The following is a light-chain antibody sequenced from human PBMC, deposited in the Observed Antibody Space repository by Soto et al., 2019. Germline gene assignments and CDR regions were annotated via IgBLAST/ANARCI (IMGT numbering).Light chain of an antibody. J-gene: IGKJ3*01. CDR2: GAS. CDR1: QSVNLN. Sequence: EIVMTQSPGTLSVSPGEGATLSFAASQSVNLNSAWYQQKPGQPPRLLLYGASTRATGIPVRFRGSGSGTEFTLTISSLQSEDSAVYYCHQYNSWPRGTFGPGTKVDI. V-gene: IGKV3-15*01. CDR3: HQYNSWPRGT.